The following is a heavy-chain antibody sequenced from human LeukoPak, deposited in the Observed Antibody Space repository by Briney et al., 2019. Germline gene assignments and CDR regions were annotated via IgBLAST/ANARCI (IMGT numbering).Heavy chain of an antibody. V-gene: IGHV4-39*01. CDR3: ARLIGTYDFWSGYYKQGYYFDY. CDR2: IYYSGST. D-gene: IGHD3-3*01. J-gene: IGHJ4*02. Sequence: SETLSLTCTVSGGSISSSSYYWGWIRQPPGKELEWIGSIYYSGSTYYNPSLKSRVTISVDTSKNQFSLKLSSVTAADTAVYYCARLIGTYDFWSGYYKQGYYFDYWGQGTLVTVSS. CDR1: GGSISSSSYY.